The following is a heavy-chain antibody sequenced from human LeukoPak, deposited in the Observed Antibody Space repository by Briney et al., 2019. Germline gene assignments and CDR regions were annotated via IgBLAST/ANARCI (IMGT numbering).Heavy chain of an antibody. CDR2: IRSKAYNYAT. J-gene: IGHJ4*02. CDR3: GYSSAWSIDY. D-gene: IGHD6-19*01. CDR1: GFTSSVSA. V-gene: IGHV3-73*01. Sequence: GGSLKLSCAASGFTSSVSAVHWVRQASGKGLEWIGRIRSKAYNYATAYAAWVKGRFTISRDASKNKAYLQMNSLKTEDTCVYYCGYSSAWSIDYWGQETLVTVSS.